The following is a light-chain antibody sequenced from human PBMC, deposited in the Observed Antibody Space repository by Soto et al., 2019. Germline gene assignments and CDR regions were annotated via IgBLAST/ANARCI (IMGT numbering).Light chain of an antibody. CDR3: QQRNNWLT. J-gene: IGKJ4*01. CDR1: QGFDTY. CDR2: GAY. Sequence: EIVWTKSPATLSLATGETAVLSCRASQGFDTYLAWYPQRSGQAPRLLIYGAYNRATGIPARFSGSGSGTVFTLTIGSLETEDCAVYFCQQRNNWLTFGGGTQVEIK. V-gene: IGKV3-11*01.